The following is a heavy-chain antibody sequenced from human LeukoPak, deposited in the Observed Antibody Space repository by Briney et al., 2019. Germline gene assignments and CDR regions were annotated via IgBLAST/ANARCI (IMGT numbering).Heavy chain of an antibody. J-gene: IGHJ4*02. Sequence: GGALRLSCAASGFTFSSYEMNWVRQAPGKGLEWVSYISSSGSTIYYADSVKGRFTLSRDNAKNSLYLQMNSLRAEDTAVYYCAREYGDYPGSWGQGTLVTVSS. D-gene: IGHD4-17*01. CDR2: ISSSGSTI. CDR1: GFTFSSYE. CDR3: AREYGDYPGS. V-gene: IGHV3-48*03.